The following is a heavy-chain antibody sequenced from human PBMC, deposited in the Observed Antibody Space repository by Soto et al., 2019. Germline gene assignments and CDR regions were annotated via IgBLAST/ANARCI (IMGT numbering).Heavy chain of an antibody. CDR2: VDPEDGET. CDR3: ATSQWLLGRTRTYFDY. CDR1: GYTFTDYY. Sequence: ASVKVSCKVSGYTFTDYYMHWVQQAPGKGLEWMGLVDPEDGETIYAEKFQGRVTITADTSTDTAYMELSSLRSEDTAVYYCATSQWLLGRTRTYFDYWGQGTLVTVSS. V-gene: IGHV1-69-2*01. D-gene: IGHD3-22*01. J-gene: IGHJ4*02.